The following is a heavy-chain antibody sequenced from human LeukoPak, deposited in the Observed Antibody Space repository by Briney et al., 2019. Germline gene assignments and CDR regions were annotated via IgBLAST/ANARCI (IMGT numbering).Heavy chain of an antibody. V-gene: IGHV4-34*01. Sequence: SETLSLTCAVYGGSFSGYYWSWIRQPPGKGLEWIGEINHSGSTNYNPSLKSRVTISVDTSKNQFSLELSSVTAADTAVYYCARKGITIFGVVKGFDYWGQRTLVTVSS. D-gene: IGHD3-3*01. J-gene: IGHJ4*02. CDR2: INHSGST. CDR1: GGSFSGYY. CDR3: ARKGITIFGVVKGFDY.